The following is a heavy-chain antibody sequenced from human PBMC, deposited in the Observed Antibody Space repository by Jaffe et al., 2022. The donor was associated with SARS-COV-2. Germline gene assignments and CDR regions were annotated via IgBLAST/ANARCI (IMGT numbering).Heavy chain of an antibody. D-gene: IGHD2-8*01. V-gene: IGHV3-48*03. Sequence: EVQLVESGGGLVQPGGSLRLSCAASGFTFSSYEMNWVRQAPGKGLEWVSYISSSGSTIYYADSVKGRFTISRDNAKNSLYLQMNSLRAEDTAVYYCASYYCTNGVCYPPAAFDYWGQGTLVTVSS. J-gene: IGHJ4*02. CDR2: ISSSGSTI. CDR3: ASYYCTNGVCYPPAAFDY. CDR1: GFTFSSYE.